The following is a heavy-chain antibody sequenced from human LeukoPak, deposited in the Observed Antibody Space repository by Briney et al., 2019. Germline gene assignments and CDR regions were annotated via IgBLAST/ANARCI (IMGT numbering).Heavy chain of an antibody. Sequence: PSETLSLTCTVSGGSLSSNKWSWVRQPAGKGLEWIGRIQTSGYSNYNPSLRGRVTVSVDTSKNQFSLKMTSVTAGDTAVYYCTRGVVGATAFDYCGQGTLVTVSS. CDR2: IQTSGYS. CDR3: TRGVVGATAFDY. CDR1: GGSLSSNK. J-gene: IGHJ4*02. D-gene: IGHD1-26*01. V-gene: IGHV4-4*07.